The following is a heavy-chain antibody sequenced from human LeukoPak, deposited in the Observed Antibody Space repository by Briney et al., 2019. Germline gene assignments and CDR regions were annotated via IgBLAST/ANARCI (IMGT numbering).Heavy chain of an antibody. D-gene: IGHD3-22*01. CDR2: ISPYNGNT. V-gene: IGHV1-18*01. CDR3: ARGLHERSGYPDD. J-gene: IGHJ4*02. Sequence: GASVKVSCKASGYTFNTYGITWARQAPGQGLEWKGWISPYNGNTNYAQKFQGRVTLTTDTSTSTAYMELRSLRSDDTAVYYCARGLHERSGYPDDWGQGTLVTVSS. CDR1: GYTFNTYG.